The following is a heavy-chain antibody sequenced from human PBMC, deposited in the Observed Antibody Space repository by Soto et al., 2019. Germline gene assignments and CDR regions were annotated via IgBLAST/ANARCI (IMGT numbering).Heavy chain of an antibody. CDR1: GGSISSSSYY. V-gene: IGHV4-39*01. CDR2: IYYSGST. Sequence: SETLSLTCTVSGGSISSSSYYWGWIRQPSGKGLEWIGSIYYSGSTYYNPSLKSRVTISVDTSKNQFSLKLSSVTAADTAVYYCARRVNYYDSSGYSDYWGQGTLVTVSS. J-gene: IGHJ4*02. D-gene: IGHD3-22*01. CDR3: ARRVNYYDSSGYSDY.